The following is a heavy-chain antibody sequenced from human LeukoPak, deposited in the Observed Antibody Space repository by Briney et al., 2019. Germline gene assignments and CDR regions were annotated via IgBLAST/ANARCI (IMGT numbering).Heavy chain of an antibody. J-gene: IGHJ4*02. Sequence: SQTLSLTCTVSGGSISSGGYYWSWIRQPPGKGLEWIGYIYYSGSTNYNPSLKSRVTISVDTSKNQLSLKLSSVTAADTAVYYCARDWAGYSYGCIDYWGQGTLVTVSS. D-gene: IGHD5-18*01. CDR3: ARDWAGYSYGCIDY. CDR2: IYYSGST. CDR1: GGSISSGGYY. V-gene: IGHV4-61*08.